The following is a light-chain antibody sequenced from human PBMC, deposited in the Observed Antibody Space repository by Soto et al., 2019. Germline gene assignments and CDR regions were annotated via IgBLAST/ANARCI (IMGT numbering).Light chain of an antibody. CDR3: QQYGSSPTT. CDR2: GAS. J-gene: IGKJ1*01. V-gene: IGKV3-20*01. Sequence: EIVLTQSPGTLSLSPGERATLSCRDSQSVTSNYLAWYQQTPGQAPRLLFFGASIRATGIPDRFSGSGSGTVFTLTISRLEPEDSAVYHCQQYGSSPTTFGQGTRVEIK. CDR1: QSVTSNY.